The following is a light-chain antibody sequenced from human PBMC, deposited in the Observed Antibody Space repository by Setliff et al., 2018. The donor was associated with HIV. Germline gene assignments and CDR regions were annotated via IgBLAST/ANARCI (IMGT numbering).Light chain of an antibody. Sequence: SVLTQPASVSGSPGQSITISCTGTSSDVGSRYNYVSWYQQHPGKAPKLIIFDVTYRPSGVSDRFSGSKSGNTASLTISGPQAEDEADYYCCSYLSTNNYVFGSGTKVTVL. CDR1: SSDVGSRYNY. CDR2: DVT. CDR3: CSYLSTNNYV. V-gene: IGLV2-14*03. J-gene: IGLJ1*01.